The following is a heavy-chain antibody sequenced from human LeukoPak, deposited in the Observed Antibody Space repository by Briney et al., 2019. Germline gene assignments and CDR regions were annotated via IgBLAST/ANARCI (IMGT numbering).Heavy chain of an antibody. J-gene: IGHJ4*02. Sequence: SETLSLTCTVSGASISNYYWSWIRQTPEKGLEWMGHIDSSGGSRYYPSLKSRLTLSIDTSRTQLSLKLPSVPAADTAVYFCARLGSYHDFWGQGALVTVSS. CDR3: ARLGSYHDF. V-gene: IGHV4-4*09. D-gene: IGHD1-26*01. CDR2: IDSSGGS. CDR1: GASISNYY.